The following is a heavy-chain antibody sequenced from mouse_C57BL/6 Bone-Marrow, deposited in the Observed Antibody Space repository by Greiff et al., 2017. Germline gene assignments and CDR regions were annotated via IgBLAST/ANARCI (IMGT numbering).Heavy chain of an antibody. CDR3: SRDPDWVAY. Sequence: VKLQQPGAELVKPGASVKMSCKASGYTFTSYWITWVKQRPGQGLEWIGGIYPGSGSTNYNEKFKSKATLTVDTSSTTAYIQLSSLTSEDSAVYYGSRDPDWVAYWGQGTLVTVSA. J-gene: IGHJ3*01. CDR1: GYTFTSYW. V-gene: IGHV1-55*01. CDR2: IYPGSGST.